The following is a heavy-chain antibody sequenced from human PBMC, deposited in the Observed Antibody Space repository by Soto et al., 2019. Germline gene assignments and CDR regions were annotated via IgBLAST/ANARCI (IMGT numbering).Heavy chain of an antibody. D-gene: IGHD1-1*01. CDR1: GGSFSGYY. CDR3: ARGTKTGTAYYYYYGMDV. J-gene: IGHJ6*02. V-gene: IGHV4-34*01. Sequence: QVQLQQWGAGLLKPSETLSLTCAVYGGSFSGYYWSWIRQPPVKGLEWIGEINHSGSTNYNPSLKSRVTISVDTSTNLFSLKLSTVTAADTAVYYCARGTKTGTAYYYYYGMDVWGQGTTVTVSS. CDR2: INHSGST.